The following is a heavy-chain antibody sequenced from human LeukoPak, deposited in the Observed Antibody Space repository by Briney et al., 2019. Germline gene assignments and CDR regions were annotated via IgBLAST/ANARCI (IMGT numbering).Heavy chain of an antibody. Sequence: SEPLSLTCAVPGEPMIAHYWTWIRQPPGKRLTRPGEIHHSGDPNTNPSLKNRVTISIDMSKNQFSLKVKSVTAADTAVYYCVRATANGSGRAYDHWAQGSLVPVSS. CDR1: GEPMIAHY. CDR2: IHHSGDP. J-gene: IGHJ4*02. D-gene: IGHD3-10*01. CDR3: VRATANGSGRAYDH. V-gene: IGHV4-34*01.